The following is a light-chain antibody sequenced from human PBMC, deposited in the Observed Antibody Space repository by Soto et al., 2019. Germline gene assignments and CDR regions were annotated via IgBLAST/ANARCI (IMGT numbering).Light chain of an antibody. Sequence: QSVLTQPPSASGTPGQRVTISCSGSSSNIGSNTVNWYQQLPGTAPKLLIYGNNQRPSGVPDRFSASKSGTSASLAISGLQSDDEPDYYCAAWDDSLNGVVFGGGTKLTVL. CDR2: GNN. CDR1: SSNIGSNT. V-gene: IGLV1-44*01. CDR3: AAWDDSLNGVV. J-gene: IGLJ2*01.